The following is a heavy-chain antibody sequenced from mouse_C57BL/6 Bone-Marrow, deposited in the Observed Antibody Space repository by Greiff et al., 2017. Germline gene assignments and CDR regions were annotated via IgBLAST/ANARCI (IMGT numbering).Heavy chain of an antibody. D-gene: IGHD3-1*01. CDR1: GYTFTSYW. Sequence: VQLQQPGAELVKPGASVKLSCKASGYTFTSYWMHWVKQRPGQGLEWIGMIHPNSGSTNYNEKFKSKATLTVDKSSSTAYMQHSSLTSEDSAVYYCARKNSGRDFDYWGQGTTLTVSS. CDR3: ARKNSGRDFDY. J-gene: IGHJ2*01. V-gene: IGHV1-64*01. CDR2: IHPNSGST.